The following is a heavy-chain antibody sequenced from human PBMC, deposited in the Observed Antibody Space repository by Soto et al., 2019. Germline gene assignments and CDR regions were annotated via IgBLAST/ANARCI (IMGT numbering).Heavy chain of an antibody. V-gene: IGHV1-2*04. Sequence: ASVKVSCKASGYTFTSYGISWVRQAPGQGLEWMGWISPNSGGANYAQKFQGWVTMTRDMSITTAYVELSRLKSDDTAVYYCARAPLEYFSGSWEIHYMDVWGKGTTVTVSS. CDR2: ISPNSGGA. D-gene: IGHD3-10*01. CDR1: GYTFTSYG. J-gene: IGHJ6*03. CDR3: ARAPLEYFSGSWEIHYMDV.